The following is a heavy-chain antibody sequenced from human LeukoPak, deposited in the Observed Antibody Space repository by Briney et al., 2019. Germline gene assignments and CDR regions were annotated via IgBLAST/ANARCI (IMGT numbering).Heavy chain of an antibody. V-gene: IGHV3-7*01. CDR1: GFTFSSYW. Sequence: GGSLRLSCAASGFTFSSYWMSWVRQAPGKGLEWVANIKQDGSEKYYVDSVKGRFTISRDNAKTSLYLQMNSLRAEDTAVYYCPRRIPGLTPHIDYWGQGTLVTVSS. CDR3: PRRIPGLTPHIDY. D-gene: IGHD2-15*01. J-gene: IGHJ4*02. CDR2: IKQDGSEK.